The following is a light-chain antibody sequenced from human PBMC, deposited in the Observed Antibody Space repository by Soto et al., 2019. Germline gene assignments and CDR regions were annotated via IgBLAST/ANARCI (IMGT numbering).Light chain of an antibody. CDR1: QSVSSN. Sequence: VMTQSPATLSLXPVEXAXXXXXASQSVSSNLAWYQQKPGQAPRLLVYGASSRATGIPDRFSGSGSGTDFTLTISRLEPEDFAVYYCQQYGSSPRTFGQGTKVDI. V-gene: IGKV3-20*01. CDR3: QQYGSSPRT. J-gene: IGKJ1*01. CDR2: GAS.